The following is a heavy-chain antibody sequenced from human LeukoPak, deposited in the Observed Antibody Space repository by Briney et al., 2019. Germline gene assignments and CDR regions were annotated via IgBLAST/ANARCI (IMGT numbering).Heavy chain of an antibody. CDR2: INPNSGGT. J-gene: IGHJ4*02. D-gene: IGHD2-2*01. V-gene: IGHV1-2*02. CDR1: GYTFTGYY. CDR3: ARDVGEYCSSTNCYASHY. Sequence: RWASVKVSCKASGYTFTGYYMHWVRQAPGQGLEWMGWINPNSGGTNYAQKFQGRVTMTRDTSISTAYMELSRLRSDDTAVYYCARDVGEYCSSTNCYASHYWGQGTLVTVSS.